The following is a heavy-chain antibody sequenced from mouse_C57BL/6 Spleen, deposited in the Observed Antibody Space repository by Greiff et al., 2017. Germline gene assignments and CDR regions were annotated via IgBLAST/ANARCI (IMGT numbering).Heavy chain of an antibody. Sequence: QVQLQQPGAELVMPGASVKLSCKASGYTFTSYWMHWVKQRPGQGLEWIGEIDPSDSYTNYNQKFKGKSTLTVDKSSSTAYMQLISLTSEDSAVYYCARYNYGSSQSTMDYWGQGTSVTVSS. CDR2: IDPSDSYT. J-gene: IGHJ4*01. D-gene: IGHD1-1*01. CDR3: ARYNYGSSQSTMDY. V-gene: IGHV1-69*01. CDR1: GYTFTSYW.